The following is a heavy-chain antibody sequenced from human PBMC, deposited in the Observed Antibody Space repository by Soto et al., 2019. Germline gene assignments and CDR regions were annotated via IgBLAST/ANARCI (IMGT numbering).Heavy chain of an antibody. CDR3: SRGCKKRHFYNYGMDV. CDR1: GGSFSVYF. J-gene: IGHJ6*02. CDR2: ISDSGGT. Sequence: SETLSLTCAVYGGSFSVYFWNWLRQSPGKGLEWIGEISDSGGTKYNPVLESRVALSVDTSKHQFSLKLSSVTAADTAVYFCSRGCKKRHFYNYGMDVWGQGTTVTVSS. V-gene: IGHV4-34*01.